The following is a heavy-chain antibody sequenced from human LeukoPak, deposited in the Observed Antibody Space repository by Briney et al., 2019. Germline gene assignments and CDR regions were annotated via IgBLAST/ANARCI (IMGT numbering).Heavy chain of an antibody. CDR1: GFTFDDYA. CDR2: ISGNSGSI. CDR3: AKDRRNDFDY. V-gene: IGHV3-9*01. D-gene: IGHD1-14*01. J-gene: IGHJ4*02. Sequence: GGSLRLSCAASGFTFDDYAMHWVRQAPGKGLEWVSGISGNSGSIGYADSVKGRFTISRDNAKNSLYLQMNSLRAEDTALYYCAKDRRNDFDYWGQGTLVTVSS.